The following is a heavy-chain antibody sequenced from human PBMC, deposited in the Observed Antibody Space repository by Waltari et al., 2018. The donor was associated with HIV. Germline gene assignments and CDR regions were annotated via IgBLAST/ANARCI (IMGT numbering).Heavy chain of an antibody. CDR1: GYSFTSYW. CDR2: IYPGDSDT. D-gene: IGHD3-10*01. Sequence: EVQLVQSGAEVKKPGVSLKISCKGSGYSFTSYWIAWVRQMPGKGLEWMGIIYPGDSDTKYSPSFQGQVTISADKSITTAYLQWRSLEASDSAIYYCARLGSYGSGSRPFFFDYWGQGTLVTVSS. J-gene: IGHJ4*02. CDR3: ARLGSYGSGSRPFFFDY. V-gene: IGHV5-51*03.